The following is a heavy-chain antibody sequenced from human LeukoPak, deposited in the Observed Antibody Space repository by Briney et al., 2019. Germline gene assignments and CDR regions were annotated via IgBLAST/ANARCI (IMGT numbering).Heavy chain of an antibody. CDR3: ARGRLEETTVTTTDDY. J-gene: IGHJ4*02. Sequence: SETLSLTCAVYGGSFSGYYWSWIRQPPGKGLEWIGEINHSGSTNYNPSLKSRVTISVDTSKNQFSLKLSSVTAADTAVYYCARGRLEETTVTTTDDYWDQGTLVTVSS. CDR1: GGSFSGYY. D-gene: IGHD4-17*01. V-gene: IGHV4-34*01. CDR2: INHSGST.